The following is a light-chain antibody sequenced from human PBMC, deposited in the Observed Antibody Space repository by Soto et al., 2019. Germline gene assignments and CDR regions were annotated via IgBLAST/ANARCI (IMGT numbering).Light chain of an antibody. Sequence: EIVFTHSPATLSFSPVERATLSCRASQSVSSYLAWYQQKPGQAPRLLIYDASNRATGIPARFSGSGSGTDFTLTISSLESEDFAVYYCQQSSNFITFGQGTRLEIK. CDR1: QSVSSY. J-gene: IGKJ5*01. CDR3: QQSSNFIT. V-gene: IGKV3-11*01. CDR2: DAS.